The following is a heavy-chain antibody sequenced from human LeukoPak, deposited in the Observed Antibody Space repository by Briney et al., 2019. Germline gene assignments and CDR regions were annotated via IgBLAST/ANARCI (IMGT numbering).Heavy chain of an antibody. D-gene: IGHD3-16*01. CDR2: IKPDGSEK. J-gene: IGHJ4*02. CDR3: VRGGYYLDY. V-gene: IGHV3-7*04. Sequence: GGSLRLSCAASGFTFSNYAMSWVRQAPGKGLEWVANIKPDGSEKNYVDSVRGRFTISRDNAKSSLYLQMNSLRVEDTAVYYCVRGGYYLDYWGQGTLVTVSS. CDR1: GFTFSNYA.